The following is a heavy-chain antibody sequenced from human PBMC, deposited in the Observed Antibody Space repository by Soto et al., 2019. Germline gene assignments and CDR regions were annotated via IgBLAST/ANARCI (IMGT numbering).Heavy chain of an antibody. CDR3: AKGDVVVVDDTPLTIFDY. Sequence: QVQLVESGGGVVQPGRSLRLSCAASGFTFSSYGMHWVRQAPGKGLEWVAGISYDGSNKYYADSVKGRFTISRDNSKNTLYLQMNSLRAEDTAVYYCAKGDVVVVDDTPLTIFDYWGQGTLVTVSS. V-gene: IGHV3-30*18. J-gene: IGHJ4*02. CDR1: GFTFSSYG. D-gene: IGHD2-15*01. CDR2: ISYDGSNK.